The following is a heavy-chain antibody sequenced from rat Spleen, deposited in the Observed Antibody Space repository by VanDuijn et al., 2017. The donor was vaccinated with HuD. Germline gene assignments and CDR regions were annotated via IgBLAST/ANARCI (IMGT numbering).Heavy chain of an antibody. D-gene: IGHD4-3*01. CDR1: GFTFNYYW. V-gene: IGHV5-31*01. CDR3: TRQYNSGYESYNWFAY. Sequence: EVQLVESGGGLVHPGRSLKLSCVTSGFTFNYYWMTWIRQAPGKGLEWVASITNASGGTHYPDSVKGRFTISRDIAKSTLYLQMINLRSEDTATYYCTRQYNSGYESYNWFAYWGQGTLVTVSS. CDR2: ITNASGGT. J-gene: IGHJ3*01.